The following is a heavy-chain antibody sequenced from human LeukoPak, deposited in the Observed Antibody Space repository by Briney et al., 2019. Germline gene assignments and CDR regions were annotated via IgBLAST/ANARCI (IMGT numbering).Heavy chain of an antibody. CDR2: IYYSGST. D-gene: IGHD3-10*01. V-gene: IGHV4-31*03. CDR3: ARWPVRPGASYFDY. J-gene: IGHJ4*02. CDR1: GGSISSGGSY. Sequence: SQTLSLTCTVSGGSISSGGSYWSWIRQHPGKGLEWIGYIYYSGSTYYNPSLKSRVTISVDTSKNQFSLKLSSVTAADTAVYYCARWPVRPGASYFDYWGQGTLVTVSS.